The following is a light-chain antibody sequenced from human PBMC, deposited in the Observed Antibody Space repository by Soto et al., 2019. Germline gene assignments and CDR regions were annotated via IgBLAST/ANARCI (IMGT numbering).Light chain of an antibody. J-gene: IGKJ3*01. CDR1: QSLLHSNGNNY. CDR3: QQTYSPPLT. Sequence: DVVMTQSPLSLPVSPGEPASISCRSSQSLLHSNGNNYLDWYLQKAGQSPQLLIYLGSNRASGVPSRFSASGSETDFTLSITSLQPEDFATYYCQQTYSPPLTFGPGTKVDIK. V-gene: IGKV2-28*01. CDR2: LGS.